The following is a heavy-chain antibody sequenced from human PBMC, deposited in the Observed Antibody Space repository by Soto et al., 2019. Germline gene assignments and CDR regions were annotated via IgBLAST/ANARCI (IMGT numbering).Heavy chain of an antibody. V-gene: IGHV3-30-3*01. CDR2: ISYDGNNK. CDR1: GLFSSYA. D-gene: IGHD1-1*01. J-gene: IGHJ4*02. Sequence: PGGSLRLSCAASGLFSSYAMHWVRQAPGKGLEWVALISYDGNNKYYADSVKGRFTISRDNSKNTLHLQMSSLRAEDTAVYYCARGYGTSGTMAYFDYWGQGILVTVSS. CDR3: ARGYGTSGTMAYFDY.